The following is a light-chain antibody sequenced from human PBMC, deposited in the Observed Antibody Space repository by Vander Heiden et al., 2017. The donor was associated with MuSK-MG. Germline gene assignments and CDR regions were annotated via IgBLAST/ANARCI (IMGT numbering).Light chain of an antibody. CDR1: QAINMW. CDR2: TAS. CDR3: QQDNTYSGT. J-gene: IGKJ1*01. Sequence: DIQMTQSPSTLSASVGDTITITCRASQAINMWLAWYQQKPGKAPNLLIHTASNLHSGVPSRFSGSGSGTEFPLTISSLLPDDFATYYCQQDNTYSGTFGQGTKVELK. V-gene: IGKV1-5*03.